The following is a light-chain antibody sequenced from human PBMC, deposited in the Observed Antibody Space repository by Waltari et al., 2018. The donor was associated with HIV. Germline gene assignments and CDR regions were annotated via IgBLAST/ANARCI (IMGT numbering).Light chain of an antibody. CDR3: AAWDDSLNVV. CDR1: SSNIGSNT. Sequence: QSVLTQPPSASGTPGQRLTIPCSGSSSNIGSNTVNWYQQLPGTAPNLRICSNNQRPSGVPDRFSGSKSGSSASLAISGLQSEDEADYYCAAWDDSLNVVFGGGTKLTVV. CDR2: SNN. V-gene: IGLV1-44*01. J-gene: IGLJ2*01.